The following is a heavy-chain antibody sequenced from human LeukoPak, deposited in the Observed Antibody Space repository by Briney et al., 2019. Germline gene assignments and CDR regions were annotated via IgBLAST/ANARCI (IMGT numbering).Heavy chain of an antibody. J-gene: IGHJ4*02. D-gene: IGHD6-19*01. CDR1: VYTFTSSA. CDR2: IFVGRGNR. CDR3: AAEALTPRIAVAEGY. Sequence: SVKVSCKASVYTFTSSAVQWVRQARGQRLEWMGWIFVGRGNRNYAQKFQERVTITRDISTSTPYMELSSVRYPDTPVYYCAAEALTPRIAVAEGYWGQGTLVTVSS. V-gene: IGHV1-58*01.